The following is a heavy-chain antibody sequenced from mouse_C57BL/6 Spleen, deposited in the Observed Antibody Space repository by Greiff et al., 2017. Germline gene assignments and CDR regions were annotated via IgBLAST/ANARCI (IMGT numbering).Heavy chain of an antibody. CDR3: ARSGGFHWYFDV. D-gene: IGHD3-1*01. V-gene: IGHV1-54*01. CDR2: INPGSGGT. Sequence: QVQLQQSGAELVRPGTSVKVSCKASGYAFTNYLIEWVKQRPGQGLEWIGVINPGSGGTNYNEKFKGKATLTADKSSSTAYMQLSSLTSEDSAVYFCARSGGFHWYFDVWGTGTTVTVSS. J-gene: IGHJ1*03. CDR1: GYAFTNYL.